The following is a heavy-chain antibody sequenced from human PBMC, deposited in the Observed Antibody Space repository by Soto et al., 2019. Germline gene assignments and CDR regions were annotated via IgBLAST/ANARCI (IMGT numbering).Heavy chain of an antibody. D-gene: IGHD6-13*01. V-gene: IGHV1-8*02. CDR2: MNPGSGKT. CDR3: ARMASAGTLNWFDP. J-gene: IGHJ5*02. Sequence: GASAKVSCKASGYTFINFDISWVRQAAGQGLEWLGRMNPGSGKTGYASKFQGRVAMSRDASTGTSHLELSSLTSDDTAVYYCARMASAGTLNWFDPWGQGTLVTVSS. CDR1: GYTFINFD.